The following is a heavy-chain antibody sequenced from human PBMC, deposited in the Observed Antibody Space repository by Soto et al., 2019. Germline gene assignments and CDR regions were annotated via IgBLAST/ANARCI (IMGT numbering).Heavy chain of an antibody. CDR1: GFTFSDYY. J-gene: IGHJ4*02. CDR2: ISSSSSYT. V-gene: IGHV3-11*06. D-gene: IGHD6-19*01. CDR3: VGGRAVADY. Sequence: GGSLRLSCAASGFTFSDYYMSWIRQAPGKGLEWVSYISSSSSYTNYADSVKGRFTISRDNAKNSLYLQMNSLRAEDTAVYYCVGGRAVADYWGQGTLVTVSS.